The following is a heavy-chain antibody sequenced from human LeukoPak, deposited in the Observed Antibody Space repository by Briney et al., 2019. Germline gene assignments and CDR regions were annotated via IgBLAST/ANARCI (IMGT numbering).Heavy chain of an antibody. CDR1: GFRFINFE. CDR3: ARDEHLRVGGDGHYYGMDV. Sequence: GGSLRLSCEGSGFRFINFEMNWVRQAPGKGLEWVSFISSSGHTVYYADSVKGRFTISRDNARNSLYLQMNSLRAEDTAIYYCARDEHLRVGGDGHYYGMDVWGQGTTDTVSS. D-gene: IGHD2-21*02. J-gene: IGHJ6*02. CDR2: ISSSGHTV. V-gene: IGHV3-48*03.